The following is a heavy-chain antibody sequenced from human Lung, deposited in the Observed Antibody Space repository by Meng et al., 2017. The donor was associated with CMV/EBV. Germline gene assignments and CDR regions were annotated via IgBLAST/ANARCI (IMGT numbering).Heavy chain of an antibody. J-gene: IGHJ4*02. CDR3: AGEQGAF. CDR2: INHSGST. Sequence: GSQRLSCAVYGGSFSGYYWSWIRQPPGKGLEWIGEINHSGSTNYNPSLKSRVTISVDTSKNQCSLKLSSVTAADTAVYYCAGEQGAFWGQGTLVTVSS. V-gene: IGHV4-34*01. CDR1: GGSFSGYY. D-gene: IGHD3-16*01.